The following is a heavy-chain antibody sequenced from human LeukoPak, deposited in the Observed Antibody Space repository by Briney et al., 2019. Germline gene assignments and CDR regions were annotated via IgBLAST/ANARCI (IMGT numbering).Heavy chain of an antibody. J-gene: IGHJ4*02. V-gene: IGHV1-2*02. Sequence: ASVKVSCKASGYTXTGYYIHWVRQAPGHGLEWMGWIKPNTGDTNYAQKFQGRVTMTRDTSISTVYMELSRLRSDDSAVYYCARGDSGDYLAVADWGQGTLVTVSS. CDR1: GYTXTGYY. CDR3: ARGDSGDYLAVAD. D-gene: IGHD4-17*01. CDR2: IKPNTGDT.